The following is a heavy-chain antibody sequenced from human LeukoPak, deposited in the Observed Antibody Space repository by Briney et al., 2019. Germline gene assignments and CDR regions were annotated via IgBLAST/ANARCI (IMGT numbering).Heavy chain of an antibody. V-gene: IGHV4-38-2*01. CDR2: IYHSGST. D-gene: IGHD6-19*01. J-gene: IGHJ4*02. CDR3: ARAVAVAGFDY. Sequence: SETLSLTCAVSGYSISSGYYWGWIRQPPGKGLEWIGSIYHSGSTYYNPSLKRRVTISVDTSKHQFSLKLSSVTAADTAVYYCARAVAVAGFDYWGQGTLVTVSS. CDR1: GYSISSGYY.